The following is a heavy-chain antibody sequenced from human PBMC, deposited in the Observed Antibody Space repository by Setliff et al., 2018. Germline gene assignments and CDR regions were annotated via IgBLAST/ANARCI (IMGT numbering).Heavy chain of an antibody. J-gene: IGHJ3*02. CDR3: ARLRIGRTRADAFDI. D-gene: IGHD1-26*01. V-gene: IGHV4-4*02. CDR1: GGSISSSNW. Sequence: SETLSLTCAVSGGSISSSNWWSWVRQPPGKGLEWFGEIYHSGSTNYNPSLKSRVTISVDTSKNQFSLKLSSVTAADTAVYYCARLRIGRTRADAFDIWGQGTMVTVSS. CDR2: IYHSGST.